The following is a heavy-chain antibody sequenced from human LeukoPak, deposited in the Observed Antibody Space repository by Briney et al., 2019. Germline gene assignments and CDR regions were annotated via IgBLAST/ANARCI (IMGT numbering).Heavy chain of an antibody. CDR2: ISSSSSTI. D-gene: IGHD2-2*01. CDR3: ARGDCSSTGCHAP. CDR1: GFTFSSYS. J-gene: IGHJ5*02. Sequence: GGSLRLSCAASGFTFSSYSMNWVGQAPGKGLEWVSYISSSSSTIYYADSVKGRFTISGDNAKNSLYLQMNSLRAEDTAVYYCARGDCSSTGCHAPWRQGTLVTVSS. V-gene: IGHV3-48*01.